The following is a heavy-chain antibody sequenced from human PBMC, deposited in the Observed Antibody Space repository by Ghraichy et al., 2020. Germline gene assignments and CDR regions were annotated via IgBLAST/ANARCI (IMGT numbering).Heavy chain of an antibody. Sequence: GGSLRLSCAASEFTFSSYGMHWVRQAPGKGLEWVAVIWYDGSNKYYADSVKGRFTISRDNSKNTLYLQMNSLRAEDTAVYYCARDRSSGRYGMDVWGQGTTVTVSS. J-gene: IGHJ6*02. CDR1: EFTFSSYG. D-gene: IGHD6-19*01. V-gene: IGHV3-33*01. CDR3: ARDRSSGRYGMDV. CDR2: IWYDGSNK.